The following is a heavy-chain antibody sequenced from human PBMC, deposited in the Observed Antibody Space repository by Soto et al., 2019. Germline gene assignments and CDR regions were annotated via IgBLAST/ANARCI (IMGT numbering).Heavy chain of an antibody. J-gene: IGHJ5*02. V-gene: IGHV3-11*01. CDR3: ARDRYGYSGYDPP. CDR2: ISSSGSTI. D-gene: IGHD5-12*01. Sequence: GSLRLSCAASGFTFSDYYMSWIRHAPGKVLEWVSYISSSGSTIYYADSVKGRFTISRDNAKNSLYLQMNSLRAEDTAVYYCARDRYGYSGYDPPWGQGTLVTVSS. CDR1: GFTFSDYY.